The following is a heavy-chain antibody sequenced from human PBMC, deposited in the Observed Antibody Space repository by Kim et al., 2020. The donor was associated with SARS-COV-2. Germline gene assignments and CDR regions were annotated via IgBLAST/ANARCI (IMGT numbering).Heavy chain of an antibody. CDR3: SRDSWVRIAVAGTSYYYYGMGV. V-gene: IGHV1-18*04. Sequence: ASVKVSCKASGYTFTSYGISWVRQAPGQGLEWMGWISAYNGNTNYAQKLQGRVTMTTDTSTSTAYMELRSLRSDDTAVYYCSRDSWVRIAVAGTSYYYYGMGVWGQGTTVTVSS. CDR2: ISAYNGNT. D-gene: IGHD6-19*01. J-gene: IGHJ6*02. CDR1: GYTFTSYG.